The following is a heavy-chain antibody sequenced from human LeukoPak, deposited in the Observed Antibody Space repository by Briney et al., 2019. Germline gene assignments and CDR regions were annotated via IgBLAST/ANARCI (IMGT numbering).Heavy chain of an antibody. J-gene: IGHJ4*02. CDR3: ARGRAYYYDSSGYYAAEGDY. CDR1: GFTFSSYS. V-gene: IGHV3-21*01. Sequence: GGSLRLSCAASGFTFSSYSMNWVRQAPGKGLEWVSSIIGSSSYIHYADSVTGRLTISRDNAKNSLYLQMNSLRAEDTAVYYCARGRAYYYDSSGYYAAEGDYWGQGTLVTVSS. CDR2: IIGSSSYI. D-gene: IGHD3-22*01.